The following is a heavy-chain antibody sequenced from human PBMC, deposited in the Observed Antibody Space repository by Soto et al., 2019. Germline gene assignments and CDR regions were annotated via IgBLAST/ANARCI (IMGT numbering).Heavy chain of an antibody. V-gene: IGHV3-9*01. Sequence: SLRLSCAASGFTFDDYAMHWVRQAPGKGLEWVSGISWDSGSIIYADSVKGRFIISRDNAKNSLYLQMNSLRAEDTALYYCVKHRGNPSGAFDIWGQGTMVTVSS. J-gene: IGHJ3*02. D-gene: IGHD3-10*01. CDR1: GFTFDDYA. CDR3: VKHRGNPSGAFDI. CDR2: ISWDSGSI.